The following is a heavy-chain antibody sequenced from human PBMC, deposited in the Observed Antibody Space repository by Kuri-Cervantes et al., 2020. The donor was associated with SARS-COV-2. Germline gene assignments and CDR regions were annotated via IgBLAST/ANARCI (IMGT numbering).Heavy chain of an antibody. V-gene: IGHV4-39*07. CDR1: GGSISSSSYY. Sequence: SETLSLTCTVSGGSISSSSYYWGWIRQPPGKGLEWIGEINHSGSTNYNPSLKSRVTISVDTSKNQFSLKLSSVTAADTAVYYCARLGPKQWLVHYYYYGMDVWGQGTTVTVS. D-gene: IGHD6-19*01. J-gene: IGHJ6*02. CDR3: ARLGPKQWLVHYYYYGMDV. CDR2: INHSGST.